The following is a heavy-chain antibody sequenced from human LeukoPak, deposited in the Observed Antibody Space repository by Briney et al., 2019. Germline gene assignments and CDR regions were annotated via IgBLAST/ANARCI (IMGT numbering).Heavy chain of an antibody. CDR3: AREEALWFGELYYYYYYMDV. D-gene: IGHD3-10*01. Sequence: PSETLSLTCTVSGGSISSYYWSWIRQPAGKGLEWIGRIYTSGSTNYNPSLKSRVTMSVDTSKNQFSLKLSSVTAADTAVYYCAREEALWFGELYYYYYYMDVWGKGTRSPSP. CDR2: IYTSGST. V-gene: IGHV4-4*07. J-gene: IGHJ6*03. CDR1: GGSISSYY.